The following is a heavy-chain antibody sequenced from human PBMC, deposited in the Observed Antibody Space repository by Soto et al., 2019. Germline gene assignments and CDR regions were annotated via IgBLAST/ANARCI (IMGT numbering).Heavy chain of an antibody. CDR3: ATYSSSWYYFDY. J-gene: IGHJ4*02. CDR2: ISGSGSTI. V-gene: IGHV3-11*01. CDR1: GFTFSDYY. D-gene: IGHD6-13*01. Sequence: GGSLRLSCAASGFTFSDYYMSWIRKAPGKGLEWVSYISGSGSTIYSADSVKGRFTISRDNAKNSLYLQMNSLKAEDTAVYYCATYSSSWYYFDYWGQGTLVTVSS.